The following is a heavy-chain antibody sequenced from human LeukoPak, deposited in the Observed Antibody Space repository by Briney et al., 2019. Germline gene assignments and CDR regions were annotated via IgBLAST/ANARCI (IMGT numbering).Heavy chain of an antibody. V-gene: IGHV3-23*01. D-gene: IGHD6-13*01. CDR3: AKDRSSWYGGY. Sequence: GGSLRLSCAASGFTLSTYGIHWVRQAPGKGLEWVSAISGSGGSTYYADSVKGRFTISRDNSKNTLYHQMNSLRAEDTAVYYCAKDRSSWYGGYWGQGALVTVSS. CDR2: ISGSGGST. CDR1: GFTLSTYG. J-gene: IGHJ4*02.